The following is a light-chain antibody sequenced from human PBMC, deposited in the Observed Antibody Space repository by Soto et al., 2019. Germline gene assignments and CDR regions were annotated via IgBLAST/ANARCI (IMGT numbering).Light chain of an antibody. Sequence: DIQMPQSHSSLSASLGDRVTITCRASHSISNSLNWYQQKPGRAPKVLIYAASNLQSGVPSRFSGSGSGTDFTLTISSLQPEDFATYYCQQSDTTHSFGGGGKV. CDR3: QQSDTTHS. CDR1: HSISNS. CDR2: AAS. J-gene: IGKJ4*01. V-gene: IGKV1-39*01.